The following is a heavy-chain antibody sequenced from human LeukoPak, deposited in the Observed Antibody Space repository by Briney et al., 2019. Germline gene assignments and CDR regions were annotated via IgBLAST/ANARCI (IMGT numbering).Heavy chain of an antibody. D-gene: IGHD3-16*02. V-gene: IGHV4-39*01. CDR1: GGSISSSSYY. CDR3: ARLSYDLEFWAYYFDY. Sequence: PSETLSLTCTVSGGSISSSSYYWGWIRQPPGKGLEWIGSIYYSGSTYYNPSLKSRVTISVDTSKNQFSLKLSSVTAADTAVYYCARLSYDLEFWAYYFDYWGQGTLVTVSS. J-gene: IGHJ4*02. CDR2: IYYSGST.